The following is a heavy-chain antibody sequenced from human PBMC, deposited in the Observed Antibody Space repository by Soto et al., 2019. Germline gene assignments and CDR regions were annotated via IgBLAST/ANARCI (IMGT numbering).Heavy chain of an antibody. CDR1: ESIFSGYG. CDR2: ISSDGSNE. D-gene: IGHD1-26*01. Sequence: GGSLRLSCAASESIFSGYGMHWIRQTPGKGLEWVAVISSDGSNEHYADSVKGRFTISRDNSKNTLYLQMNSLRAEDTAVYYCARSRGMDVWGQGTTVTVSS. V-gene: IGHV3-33*03. CDR3: ARSRGMDV. J-gene: IGHJ6*02.